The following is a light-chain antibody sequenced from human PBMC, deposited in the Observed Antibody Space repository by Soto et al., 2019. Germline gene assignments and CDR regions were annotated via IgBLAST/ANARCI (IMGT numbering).Light chain of an antibody. CDR3: AAWHDSLNGYV. CDR2: NNN. CDR1: NSNIGTNA. V-gene: IGLV1-44*01. J-gene: IGLJ1*01. Sequence: QSVLTQPPSASGTPGQRVTISCSGGNSNIGTNAVNWYPQLPGTAPKLLIYNNNQRPSGVPDRFYGSKSGTSASLAISGLQSEDEADYYCAAWHDSLNGYVFGTGTKLTVL.